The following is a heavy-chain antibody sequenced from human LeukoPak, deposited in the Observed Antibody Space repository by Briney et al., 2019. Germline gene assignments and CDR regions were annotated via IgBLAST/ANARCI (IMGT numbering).Heavy chain of an antibody. V-gene: IGHV3-7*01. Sequence: GGSLRLSCAASGFTFSSYWMSWVRQAPGKGLEWVANIKQDGSEKYYVDSVKGRFTISRDNAKNSLYLQMNSLRAEDTAVYYCARDQYYDSSGYYYARFDYWGQGTLVTVSS. CDR1: GFTFSSYW. J-gene: IGHJ4*02. D-gene: IGHD3-22*01. CDR2: IKQDGSEK. CDR3: ARDQYYDSSGYYYARFDY.